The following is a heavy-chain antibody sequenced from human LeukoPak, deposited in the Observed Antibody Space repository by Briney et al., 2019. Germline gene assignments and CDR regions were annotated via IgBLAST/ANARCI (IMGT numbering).Heavy chain of an antibody. D-gene: IGHD2-2*01. CDR2: ISAYNGNT. Sequence: GASVKVSCKASGYTFTSYDINWVRQAPGQGLEWMGWISAYNGNTNYAQKLQGRVTMTTDTSTSTAYMELRSLRSDDTAVYYCARRYCSSTSCYSIDYWGQGTLVTVSS. J-gene: IGHJ4*02. V-gene: IGHV1-18*01. CDR1: GYTFTSYD. CDR3: ARRYCSSTSCYSIDY.